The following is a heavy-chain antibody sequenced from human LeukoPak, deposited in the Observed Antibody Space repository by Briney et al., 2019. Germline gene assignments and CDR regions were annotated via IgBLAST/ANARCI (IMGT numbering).Heavy chain of an antibody. J-gene: IGHJ6*02. CDR2: ISGSGGST. CDR1: GFTFSSYA. D-gene: IGHD3-3*01. Sequence: GGSLRLSCAASGFTFSSYAMSWVRQAPGKGLEWVSAISGSGGSTYYADSVKGRFTISRDNSKNTLYLQMNSLKAEDTAVYYCAKDPFWSGYPYYYYGMDVWGQGTTVTVSS. CDR3: AKDPFWSGYPYYYYGMDV. V-gene: IGHV3-23*01.